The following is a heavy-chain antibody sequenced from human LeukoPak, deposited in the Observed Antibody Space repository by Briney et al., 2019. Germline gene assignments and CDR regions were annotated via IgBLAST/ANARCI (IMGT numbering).Heavy chain of an antibody. CDR1: GASISGRY. V-gene: IGHV4-59*11. CDR2: ISHIGST. Sequence: SETLSLTRTVSGASISGRYWTWIRQPPGKELEWIGYISHIGSTNYNPSLKSRVTISVDTSRNQFSLKLTTVTAADTAVYYCARDRISINALDMWGQGTMVTVSS. CDR3: ARDRISINALDM. D-gene: IGHD1-14*01. J-gene: IGHJ3*02.